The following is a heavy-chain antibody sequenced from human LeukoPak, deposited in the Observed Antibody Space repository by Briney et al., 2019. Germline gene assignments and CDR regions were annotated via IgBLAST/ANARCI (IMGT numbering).Heavy chain of an antibody. CDR3: ASVPRDGYNLDALDI. Sequence: SETLSLTCTVSGGSISSHYWSWIRQPPGKGLEWIGYIYYSGSTNYNPSLKSRVTISVDTSKNQFSLKLSSVTAADTAVYYCASVPRDGYNLDALDIWGQGTMVTVSS. CDR1: GGSISSHY. V-gene: IGHV4-59*11. D-gene: IGHD5-24*01. J-gene: IGHJ3*02. CDR2: IYYSGST.